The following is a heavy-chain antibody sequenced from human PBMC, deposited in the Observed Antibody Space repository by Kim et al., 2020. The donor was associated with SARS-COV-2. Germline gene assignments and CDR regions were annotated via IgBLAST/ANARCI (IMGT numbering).Heavy chain of an antibody. D-gene: IGHD3-3*02. CDR3: ARLSLALDV. V-gene: IGHV3-21*06. CDR1: GFALSDHG. J-gene: IGHJ6*02. Sequence: GGSLRLSCAGSGFALSDHGMNWVRQAPGKGLEWLSYISVSSSFINYADSVKGRFTISRDHAKNSLYLQMNSLRVADTAIYYCARLSLALDVWGQGTTVTVSS. CDR2: ISVSSSFI.